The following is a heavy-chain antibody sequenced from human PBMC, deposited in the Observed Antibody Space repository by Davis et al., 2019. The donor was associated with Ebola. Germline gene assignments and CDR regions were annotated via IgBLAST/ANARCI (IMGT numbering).Heavy chain of an antibody. D-gene: IGHD3-22*01. J-gene: IGHJ5*02. V-gene: IGHV5-51*01. CDR1: GYSFTSYW. CDR2: IYPGYSDT. CDR3: ARRYDSPRFWFDP. Sequence: GGSLRLSCKGSGYSFTSYWIGWVRQMPGKGLEWKGIIYPGYSDTSYSPSFQGQVTISAAKSISTAYLQWSSLKASDTDMYYCARRYDSPRFWFDPWGQGTLVTVSS.